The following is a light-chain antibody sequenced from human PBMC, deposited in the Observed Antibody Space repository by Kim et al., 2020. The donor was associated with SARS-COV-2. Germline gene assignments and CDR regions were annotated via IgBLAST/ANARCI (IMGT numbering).Light chain of an antibody. J-gene: IGLJ2*01. CDR3: QVWNTRDDHWV. V-gene: IGLV3-21*04. Sequence: ARKPSSIPCGGSDIGYKTGHWYRHKPGQAPVLVIQSDSDRASGIPERISGSKSANTATLTISRVEAGDEGDYYCQVWNTRDDHWVFGGGTQLTVL. CDR2: SDS. CDR1: DIGYKT.